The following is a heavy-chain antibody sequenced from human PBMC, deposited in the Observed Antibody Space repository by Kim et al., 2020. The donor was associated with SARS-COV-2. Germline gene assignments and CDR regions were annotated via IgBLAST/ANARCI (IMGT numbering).Heavy chain of an antibody. CDR1: GFTFSSYG. Sequence: GGSLRLSCAASGFTFSSYGMHWVRQAPGKGLEWVAVISYDGSNKYYADSVKGRFTISRDNSKNTLYLQMNSLRAEDTAVYYCAKGLLWFGELVNGMDVWGQGTTVTVSS. J-gene: IGHJ6*02. V-gene: IGHV3-30*18. D-gene: IGHD3-10*01. CDR2: ISYDGSNK. CDR3: AKGLLWFGELVNGMDV.